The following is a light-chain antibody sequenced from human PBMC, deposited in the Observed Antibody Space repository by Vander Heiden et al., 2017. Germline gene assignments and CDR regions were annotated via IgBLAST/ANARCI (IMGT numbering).Light chain of an antibody. J-gene: IGKJ1*01. Sequence: VICTTQSPSLLSASTGDRVTISCRISQGIISYLAWYQQKPGKAPELLIYAASTLQSGVPSRFSGSGSGTDFTLTISCLQSEDFATYYCQQDDSFPTTFGHGTKVEIK. CDR1: QGIISY. V-gene: IGKV1D-8*01. CDR2: AAS. CDR3: QQDDSFPTT.